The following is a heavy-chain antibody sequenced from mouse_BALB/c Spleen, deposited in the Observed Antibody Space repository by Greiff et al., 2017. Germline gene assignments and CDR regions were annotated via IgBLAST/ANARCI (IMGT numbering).Heavy chain of an antibody. CDR3: ARDKDYHWAY. Sequence: VQRVESGPGLVAPSQSLSITCTVSGFSLTSYGVHWVRQPPGKGLEWLGVIWAGGSTNYNSALMSRLSISKDNSKSQVFLKMNSLQTYDTAMYYCARDKDYHWAYWGQGTLVTVSA. D-gene: IGHD2-4*01. V-gene: IGHV2-9*02. CDR1: GFSLTSYG. CDR2: IWAGGST. J-gene: IGHJ3*01.